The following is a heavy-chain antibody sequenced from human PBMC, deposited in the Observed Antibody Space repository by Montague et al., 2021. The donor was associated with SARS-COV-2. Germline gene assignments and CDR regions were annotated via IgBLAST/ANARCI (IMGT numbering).Heavy chain of an antibody. Sequence: SETLSLTCAVYGGSFGDDHWSWTRQPPGKGLEWIGDIKQSGRTNYNPSLKSRVTISVDTSKNQFSLKVTSLTAADTAVYFCARGHLSVSMIVVVFTSASYYFDYWGQGAQVTVSS. CDR2: IKQSGRT. V-gene: IGHV4-34*01. J-gene: IGHJ4*02. CDR3: ARGHLSVSMIVVVFTSASYYFDY. CDR1: GGSFGDDH. D-gene: IGHD3-22*01.